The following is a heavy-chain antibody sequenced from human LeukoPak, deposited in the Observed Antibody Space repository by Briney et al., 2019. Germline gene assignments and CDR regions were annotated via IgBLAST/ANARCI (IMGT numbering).Heavy chain of an antibody. CDR3: ARCVSSSWYSACWFDP. V-gene: IGHV4-59*08. D-gene: IGHD6-13*01. J-gene: IGHJ5*02. CDR2: IYYSGST. Sequence: SETLSFTCTVSGGSISSYYWSWIRQPPGKGLEWIGYIYYSGSTHYKPSLKSRVTISVDTSKNHFSLNLTSVTAADTAVYYCARCVSSSWYSACWFDPWGQGTLVTVSS. CDR1: GGSISSYY.